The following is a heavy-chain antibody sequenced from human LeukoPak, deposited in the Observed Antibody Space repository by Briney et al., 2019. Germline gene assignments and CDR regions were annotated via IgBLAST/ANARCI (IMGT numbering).Heavy chain of an antibody. CDR2: ISGFAGSI. CDR1: GFTFSNYA. J-gene: IGHJ5*02. Sequence: GGSLRLSCAASGFTFSNYAMSWVRQAPEKGLEWVSCISGFAGSIYYADSAKGRFTISRDNSKNTLYLLMTSLRAEDTALYYCAKEGGLQSLPYTWFDPWGQGTLVTVST. D-gene: IGHD5-24*01. V-gene: IGHV3-23*01. CDR3: AKEGGLQSLPYTWFDP.